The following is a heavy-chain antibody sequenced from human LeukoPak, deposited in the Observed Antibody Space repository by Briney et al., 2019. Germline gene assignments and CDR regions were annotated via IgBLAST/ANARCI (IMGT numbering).Heavy chain of an antibody. D-gene: IGHD2-15*01. CDR1: GFTFNSYE. CDR2: ISSSGNSI. CDR3: ARELEGSGFDP. V-gene: IGHV3-48*03. Sequence: GGALRLSCAASGFTFNSYEMNWVRQAPGKGLEWLSYISSSGNSIDYADSVKGRFTISRDNAKNSLYLQMNSLRADDTAVYYCARELEGSGFDPWGQGTLVTVSS. J-gene: IGHJ5*02.